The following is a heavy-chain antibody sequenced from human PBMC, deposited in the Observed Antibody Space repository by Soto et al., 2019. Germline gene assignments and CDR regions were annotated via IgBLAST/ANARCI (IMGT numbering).Heavy chain of an antibody. CDR2: MNPNSGNT. CDR1: GYTFTSYD. D-gene: IGHD3-3*01. J-gene: IGHJ6*03. Sequence: ASVKVSCKASGYTFTSYDINWVRQATGQGLEWMGWMNPNSGNTGYAQKFQGRVTMTRNTSISTAYMELSSLRSEDTAVYYCAIGRRTIFGVVIRLYYYYMDVWGKGTTVTVSS. CDR3: AIGRRTIFGVVIRLYYYYMDV. V-gene: IGHV1-8*01.